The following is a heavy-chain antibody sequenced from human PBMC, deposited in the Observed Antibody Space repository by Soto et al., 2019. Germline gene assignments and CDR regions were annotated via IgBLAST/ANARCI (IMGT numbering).Heavy chain of an antibody. J-gene: IGHJ4*02. V-gene: IGHV4-31*03. CDR3: ARSSTSANYFDY. Sequence: QVQLQESGPGLVKPSQTLSLTCTVSGGSISSGGYYWSWIRQHPGKGLEWIGYIYYSGSTYYNPSLKTRVTISVDTSKNQFSLKLSSVTAADTAVYYCARSSTSANYFDYWGQGTLVTVSS. D-gene: IGHD2-2*01. CDR2: IYYSGST. CDR1: GGSISSGGYY.